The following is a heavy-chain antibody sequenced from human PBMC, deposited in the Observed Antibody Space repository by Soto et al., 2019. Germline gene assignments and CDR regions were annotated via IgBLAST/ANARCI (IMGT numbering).Heavy chain of an antibody. D-gene: IGHD3-10*01. V-gene: IGHV5-51*01. Sequence: GESLKISCKGSGYNFITNWIGWVRQMPGKGLEWMGVIYPGDSDTRYSPSFQGQVTISADKSISTAYLQWSSLKASDTAMYYCARHDPWFGSAYLDYWGQGTPVTVSS. CDR2: IYPGDSDT. CDR3: ARHDPWFGSAYLDY. CDR1: GYNFITNW. J-gene: IGHJ4*02.